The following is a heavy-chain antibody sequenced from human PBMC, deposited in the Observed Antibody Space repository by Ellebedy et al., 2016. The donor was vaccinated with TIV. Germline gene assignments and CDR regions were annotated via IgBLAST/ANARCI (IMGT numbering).Heavy chain of an antibody. Sequence: GESLKISCAASGFTFSSYAMSWVRQAPGKGLEWVSAISGSGGSTYYADSVKGRFTISRDNSKNTLYLQMNSLRAEDTAVYYCAKDLFDFDYWGQGTLVTVSS. V-gene: IGHV3-23*01. CDR3: AKDLFDFDY. CDR2: ISGSGGST. CDR1: GFTFSSYA. J-gene: IGHJ4*02.